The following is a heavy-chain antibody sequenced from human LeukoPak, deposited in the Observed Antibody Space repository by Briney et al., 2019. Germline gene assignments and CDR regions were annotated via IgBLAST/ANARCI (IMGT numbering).Heavy chain of an antibody. CDR3: ARGGGLFDY. J-gene: IGHJ4*02. CDR1: GFTFSSYA. Sequence: GGSLRLSCAASGFTFSSYAMHWVRQAPGKGLDWVAVISSDGSNKYYANSVKGRFTISRDNSKNTLYLQMNSLRAEDTAVYYCARGGGLFDYWGQGTLVTVSS. CDR2: ISSDGSNK. V-gene: IGHV3-30-3*01. D-gene: IGHD4-23*01.